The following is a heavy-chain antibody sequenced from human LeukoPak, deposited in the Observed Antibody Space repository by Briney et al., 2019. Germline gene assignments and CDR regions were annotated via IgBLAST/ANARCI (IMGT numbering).Heavy chain of an antibody. CDR3: AKPPPDSSSWLFDY. CDR1: GFTFSDYD. D-gene: IGHD6-13*01. J-gene: IGHJ4*02. Sequence: PGGSLRLSCSASGFTFSDYDMNWVRQAPGKGLEWVSSISGLSTHIYYGDSVKGRFTISRDNSKNTLYLQMNSLRVEDTAVYYCAKPPPDSSSWLFDYWGQGALVTVSS. V-gene: IGHV3-23*01. CDR2: ISGLSTHI.